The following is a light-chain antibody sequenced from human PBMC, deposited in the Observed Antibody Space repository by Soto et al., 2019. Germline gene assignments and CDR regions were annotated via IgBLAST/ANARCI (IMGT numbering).Light chain of an antibody. Sequence: DIPMTQSPSILSASVGDRVTITCRASQSIRSWLAWYQQKPGKAPKLLSYDAYSLESGVPSRFSGRRSGTSLTLTTSGLQTADFATYYCQQYESYSPLSLGGGTKVEIK. CDR3: QQYESYSPLS. CDR2: DAY. V-gene: IGKV1-5*01. CDR1: QSIRSW. J-gene: IGKJ4*01.